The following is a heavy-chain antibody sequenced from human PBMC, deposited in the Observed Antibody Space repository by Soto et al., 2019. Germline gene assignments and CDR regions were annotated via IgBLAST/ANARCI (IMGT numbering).Heavy chain of an antibody. Sequence: PGVPMTVSCAAAGFRICRYSMHWVSQAPGKGLEWLSHITSDGSGTSYADSVKGRFTISRDNAENTVYLQMSRLRAEDTAVYYCARDTPGPGIDYWGQGTLVTVSS. CDR3: ARDTPGPGIDY. V-gene: IGHV3-74*01. CDR2: ITSDGSGT. J-gene: IGHJ4*02. D-gene: IGHD3-10*01. CDR1: GFRICRYS.